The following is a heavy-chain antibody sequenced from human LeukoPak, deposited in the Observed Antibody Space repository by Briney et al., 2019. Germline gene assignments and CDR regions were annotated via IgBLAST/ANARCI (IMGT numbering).Heavy chain of an antibody. V-gene: IGHV3-23*01. J-gene: IGHJ4*02. CDR1: GFAFSSYA. CDR2: VNESGGRT. D-gene: IGHD1-26*01. Sequence: PGGSLRLSCAASGFAFSSYAMGWVRQAPGKGLEWVSTVNESGGRTYYADSVKGRFTMSRDNSKNTLYLQMNSLGVEDTAIYYCAKEGRPNSGGGFFDYWGQGTRVTVSS. CDR3: AKEGRPNSGGGFFDY.